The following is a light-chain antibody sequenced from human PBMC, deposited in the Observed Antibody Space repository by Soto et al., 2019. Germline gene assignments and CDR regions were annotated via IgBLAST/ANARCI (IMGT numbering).Light chain of an antibody. CDR2: DAS. CDR3: QQYSNWTQT. CDR1: QSVSRK. V-gene: IGKV3-15*01. J-gene: IGKJ1*01. Sequence: EIVLPQSPAPLSLSPGERATLSCRASQSVSRKLAWYQQNPGQAPRLLIYDASTGATDIPARFSGSGSGTEFTLTISSLQSEDVAVYYCQQYSNWTQTFGQGTKVDIK.